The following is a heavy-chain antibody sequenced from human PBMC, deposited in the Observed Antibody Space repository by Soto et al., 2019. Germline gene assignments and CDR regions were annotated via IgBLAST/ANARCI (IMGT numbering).Heavy chain of an antibody. CDR2: VYHSGTT. V-gene: IGHV4-39*02. CDR3: AATSSGGSLAGDY. D-gene: IGHD6-19*01. Sequence: SETLSLTCTVSGVSISGSVNYWGWIRQPPGKGLEWIGSVYHSGTTYYNPSLKGRVTVSADTSKNHSSLRLSSVTAADTAVYYCAATSSGGSLAGDYWGLGILVTVSS. CDR1: GVSISGSVNY. J-gene: IGHJ4*02.